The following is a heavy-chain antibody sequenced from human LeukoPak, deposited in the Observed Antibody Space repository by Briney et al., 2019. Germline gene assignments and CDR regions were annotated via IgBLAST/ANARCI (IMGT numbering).Heavy chain of an antibody. J-gene: IGHJ4*02. D-gene: IGHD4-23*01. V-gene: IGHV2-5*02. Sequence: TLSLTCTVSDASITNYYWGWIRQPPGKALEWLALIYWDDDKRYSPSLKSRLTITKDTSKNQVVLTMTNMDPVDTATYYCAHSLDYGGNSAYFDYWGQGTLVTVSS. CDR2: IYWDDDK. CDR1: DASITNYY. CDR3: AHSLDYGGNSAYFDY.